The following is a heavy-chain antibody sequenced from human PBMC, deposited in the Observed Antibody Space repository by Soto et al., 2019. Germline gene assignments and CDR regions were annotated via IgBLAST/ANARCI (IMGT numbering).Heavy chain of an antibody. CDR2: IYPGDSDT. V-gene: IGHV5-51*01. D-gene: IGHD3-9*01. J-gene: IGHJ4*02. Sequence: PGESLRISCKGSAYSFTTYWLGWVRQVPGKGLEWMGIIYPGDSDTRYSPSFQGQVTISADKSISAAYLQWSSLKASDTAMYFCARRRGLVGSFDYWGRGTLVTVSS. CDR3: ARRRGLVGSFDY. CDR1: AYSFTTYW.